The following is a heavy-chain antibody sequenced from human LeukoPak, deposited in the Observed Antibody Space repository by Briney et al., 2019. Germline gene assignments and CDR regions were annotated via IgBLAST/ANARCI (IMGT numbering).Heavy chain of an antibody. CDR2: ISSSGSTI. D-gene: IGHD6-19*01. CDR1: GFTFSDYY. CDR3: AAGGWYEGDAFDI. J-gene: IGHJ3*02. V-gene: IGHV3-11*04. Sequence: PGGSLRLSCAASGFTFSDYYMSWIRQAPGKGLEWVSYISSSGSTIYYADSVKGRFTISRDNAKNSMYLQMNSLRAEDTAVYCCAAGGWYEGDAFDIWGQGTMVTVSS.